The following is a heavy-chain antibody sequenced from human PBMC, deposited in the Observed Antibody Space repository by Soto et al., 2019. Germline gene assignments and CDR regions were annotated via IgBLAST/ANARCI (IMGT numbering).Heavy chain of an antibody. CDR1: GFTFSSYG. D-gene: IGHD6-19*01. V-gene: IGHV3-33*01. CDR3: ARGSGWYPPFDY. CDR2: IWYDGSNK. J-gene: IGHJ4*02. Sequence: GGSLRLSCAASGFTFSSYGMHWVRQAPGKGLEWVAVIWYDGSNKYYADSVKGRFTISRDNSKNTLYLQMNSLRSEDTAVYYCARGSGWYPPFDYWGQGTLVTVSS.